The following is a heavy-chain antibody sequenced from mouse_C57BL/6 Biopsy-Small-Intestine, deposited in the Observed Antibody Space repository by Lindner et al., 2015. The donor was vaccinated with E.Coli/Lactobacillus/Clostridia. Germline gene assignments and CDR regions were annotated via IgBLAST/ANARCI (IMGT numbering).Heavy chain of an antibody. J-gene: IGHJ4*01. D-gene: IGHD2-4*01. CDR3: ARGGSFYYDYLYAMDY. V-gene: IGHV3-1*01. Sequence: VQLQESGPGMVKPSQSLSLTCTVTGYSITSGYDWHWIRHFPGNKLEWMGYISYSGSTNYNPSLKSRISITHDTSKNHFFLKLNSVTTEDTATYYCARGGSFYYDYLYAMDYWGQGTSVTVSS. CDR2: ISYSGST. CDR1: GYSITSGYD.